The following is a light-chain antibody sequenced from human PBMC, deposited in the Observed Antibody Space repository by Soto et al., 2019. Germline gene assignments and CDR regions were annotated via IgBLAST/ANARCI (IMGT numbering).Light chain of an antibody. V-gene: IGKV3-15*01. CDR1: QSISDN. CDR3: QQYDNWPKT. Sequence: EIVMTQSPATLSVSPWERATLSCRASQSISDNLAWYQQKPGQAPRLLIYAASTRATGIPARISGSGSGTEFTLTISSLQSEDFAVYYCQQYDNWPKTFGQGTKVDIK. J-gene: IGKJ1*01. CDR2: AAS.